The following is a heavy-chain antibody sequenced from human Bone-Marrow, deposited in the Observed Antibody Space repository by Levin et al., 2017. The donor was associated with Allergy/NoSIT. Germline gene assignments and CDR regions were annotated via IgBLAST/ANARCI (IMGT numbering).Heavy chain of an antibody. D-gene: IGHD1-26*01. J-gene: IGHJ4*02. Sequence: PSETLSLTCAVYGGSFSGHYWSWIRQPPGKGLEWIGEINHSGSTNYNPSLKSRVTISVDTSKNQFSLKLSSVTAADTAVYYCAIYSGSQAVDYWGQGTLVTVSS. CDR3: AIYSGSQAVDY. CDR1: GGSFSGHY. V-gene: IGHV4-34*01. CDR2: INHSGST.